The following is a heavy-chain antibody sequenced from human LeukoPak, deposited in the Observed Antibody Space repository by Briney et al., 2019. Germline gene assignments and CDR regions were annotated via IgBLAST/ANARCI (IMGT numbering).Heavy chain of an antibody. CDR2: IYTSGCT. CDR1: GGSISSGSYY. V-gene: IGHV4-61*02. D-gene: IGHD3-10*01. J-gene: IGHJ5*02. CDR3: ASEHFTMVRGVTNWFDP. Sequence: PSETLSLTCTVSGGSISSGSYYWSWIRQPAGKGLEWIGRIYTSGCTNYNPSLKSRVTISVDTSKNQLSLQLNSVTAADTAVYYCASEHFTMVRGVTNWFDPWGQGTLVTVSS.